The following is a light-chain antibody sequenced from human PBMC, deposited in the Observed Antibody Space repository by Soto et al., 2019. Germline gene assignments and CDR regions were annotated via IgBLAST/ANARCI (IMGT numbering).Light chain of an antibody. J-gene: IGKJ4*01. CDR1: RSFTTW. CDR2: DAS. CDR3: QQYNTFQLA. V-gene: IGKV1-5*01. Sequence: QMTRSPSTLSASVRDRISLTCRPSRSFTTWLAWYQQKPGKAPTLLSHDASTLDSSVQARCSRCGSGTEFTLTISSLQPDDFATYYSQQYNTFQLAFGGGTKMDI.